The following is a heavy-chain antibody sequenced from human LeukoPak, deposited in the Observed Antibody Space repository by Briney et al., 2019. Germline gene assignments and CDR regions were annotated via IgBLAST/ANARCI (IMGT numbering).Heavy chain of an antibody. CDR2: FSGTGDST. CDR1: GFTFSSHA. J-gene: IGHJ4*02. Sequence: LTGGSLRLSCTASGFTFSSHAMSWVRQAPGKGLEWVSVFSGTGDSTYYADSVKGRFTISRDNSKNTLYLQMNSLRAEDTAVYYCAKNRYQQLVQLIDYWGQGTLVTVSS. CDR3: AKNRYQQLVQLIDY. D-gene: IGHD6-13*01. V-gene: IGHV3-23*01.